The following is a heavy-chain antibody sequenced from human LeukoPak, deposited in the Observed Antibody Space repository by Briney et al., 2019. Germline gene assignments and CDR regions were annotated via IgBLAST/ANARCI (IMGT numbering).Heavy chain of an antibody. J-gene: IGHJ4*02. D-gene: IGHD3-22*01. V-gene: IGHV3-23*01. CDR2: ISGSGGST. Sequence: GGSLRLSCAAPVFTFSSYAMSWVRQAPGKGLEWVSAISGSGGSTYYADSVKGRFTISRDNSKNTLYLQMNSLRAEDTAVYYCAKSDSSGYYPLGYWGQGTLVTVSS. CDR3: AKSDSSGYYPLGY. CDR1: VFTFSSYA.